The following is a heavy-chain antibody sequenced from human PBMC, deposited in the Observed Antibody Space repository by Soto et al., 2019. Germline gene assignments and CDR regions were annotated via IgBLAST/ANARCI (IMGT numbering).Heavy chain of an antibody. Sequence: QVQLVESGGGVVQPGRSLRLSCAASGFTFSSYAMHWVRQAPGKGLEWVAVISYDGGNKYYADSVKGRFTISRDKSKNTLYLQMNRLRDKDPSVYYCEREAGGYCLYVLDYWGQGTMVTVSS. D-gene: IGHD3-16*01. CDR1: GFTFSSYA. CDR2: ISYDGGNK. J-gene: IGHJ4*02. CDR3: EREAGGYCLYVLDY. V-gene: IGHV3-30-3*01.